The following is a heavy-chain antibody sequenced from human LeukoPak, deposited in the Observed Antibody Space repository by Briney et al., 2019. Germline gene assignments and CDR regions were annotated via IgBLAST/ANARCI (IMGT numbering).Heavy chain of an antibody. V-gene: IGHV4-61*02. CDR2: IYTSGST. J-gene: IGHJ4*02. D-gene: IGHD3-3*01. CDR1: GGSISSGSYY. Sequence: SETLSLTCTVSGGSISSGSYYWSWIRQPAGKGLEWIGRIYTSGSTNYNPSLKSRVTISVNTSKNQFSLKLSSVTAADTAVYYCARGNVYYDFWSGYSGFDYWGQGTLVTVSS. CDR3: ARGNVYYDFWSGYSGFDY.